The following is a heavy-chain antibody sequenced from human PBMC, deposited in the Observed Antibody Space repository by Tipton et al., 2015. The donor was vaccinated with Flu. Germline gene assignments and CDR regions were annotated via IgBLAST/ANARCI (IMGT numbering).Heavy chain of an antibody. V-gene: IGHV3-23*01. J-gene: IGHJ4*02. CDR2: ISGSGGST. Sequence: SLRLSCAASGFTFSSYAMSWVRQAPGKGLEWVSAISGSGGSTYYADSAKGRFTISRDNSKNTLYLQMNSLRAEDTAVYYCATGYSSSFWSGGVYWGQGTLVTVSS. CDR1: GFTFSSYA. CDR3: ATGYSSSFWSGGVY. D-gene: IGHD6-13*01.